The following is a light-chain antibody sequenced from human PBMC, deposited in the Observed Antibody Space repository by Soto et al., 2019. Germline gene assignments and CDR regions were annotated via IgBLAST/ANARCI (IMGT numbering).Light chain of an antibody. Sequence: EVVMTQSPANLSVSPGERATLSCRASQSVSSNLAWYQQKRGQGPRLLIYGASTRATGIPARFSGSGSGTEFTLTISSLQSEDFAVYYCEQYNNWPRTFGQGTKVEIK. CDR2: GAS. V-gene: IGKV3-15*01. CDR3: EQYNNWPRT. CDR1: QSVSSN. J-gene: IGKJ1*01.